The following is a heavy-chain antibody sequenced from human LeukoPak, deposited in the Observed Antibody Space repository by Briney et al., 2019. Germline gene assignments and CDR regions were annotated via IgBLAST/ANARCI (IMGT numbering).Heavy chain of an antibody. CDR3: TRCIDYDSITGRFDS. CDR1: GFTVSSNY. CDR2: IYSGGST. Sequence: GGSLRLSCAASGFTVSSNYMSWVRQAPGKGLEWVSVIYSGGSTYYEDSVKGRFTISSANSKNTLYLQIKSLRAEDRAVDYCTRCIDYDSITGRFDSWGQGTMVTVS. J-gene: IGHJ3*02. D-gene: IGHD3-22*01. V-gene: IGHV3-66*02.